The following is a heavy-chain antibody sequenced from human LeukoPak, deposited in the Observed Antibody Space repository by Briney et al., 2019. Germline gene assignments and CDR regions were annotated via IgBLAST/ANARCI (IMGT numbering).Heavy chain of an antibody. CDR1: GYTFTSYY. V-gene: IGHV1-46*01. D-gene: IGHD3-3*01. J-gene: IGHJ4*02. CDR2: INPSGGST. Sequence: GASVKVSCRASGYTFTSYYMHWVRQAPGQGLEWMGIINPSGGSTSYAQKFQGRVTMTRDTSTSTVYMELSSLRSEDTAVYYCAREGVAGLRFLEWLFLGYWGQGTLVTVSS. CDR3: AREGVAGLRFLEWLFLGY.